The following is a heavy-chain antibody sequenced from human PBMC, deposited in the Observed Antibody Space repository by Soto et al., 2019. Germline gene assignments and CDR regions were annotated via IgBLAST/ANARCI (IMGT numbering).Heavy chain of an antibody. Sequence: EVQLVESGGGLVKPGGSLRLSCAASGFTFSSYSMNWVRQAPGKGLEWVSSISSSSSYIYYADSVKGRFTISRDNAKNSLYLQMNSLRAEDTAVYYCARPGAAAGPGPYYYYGMDVWGQGTTVTVSS. CDR1: GFTFSSYS. D-gene: IGHD6-13*01. CDR3: ARPGAAAGPGPYYYYGMDV. J-gene: IGHJ6*02. V-gene: IGHV3-21*01. CDR2: ISSSSSYI.